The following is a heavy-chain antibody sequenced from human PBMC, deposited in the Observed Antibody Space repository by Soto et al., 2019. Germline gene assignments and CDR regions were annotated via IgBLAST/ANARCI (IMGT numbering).Heavy chain of an antibody. D-gene: IGHD3-10*01. J-gene: IGHJ6*03. CDR1: GGSFSGYQ. Sequence: QVQLQQWGAGLLKPSETLSLTCAVYGGSFSGYQWSWIRQTPGKGLEWIGEINDSGNINYNPSLKSRVTIFLGTTKEQISLKLSSVTAADTAVYYCARGLILWFGELSRRGGYYYYVDVWGKGTTVIVSS. V-gene: IGHV4-34*01. CDR3: ARGLILWFGELSRRGGYYYYVDV. CDR2: INDSGNI.